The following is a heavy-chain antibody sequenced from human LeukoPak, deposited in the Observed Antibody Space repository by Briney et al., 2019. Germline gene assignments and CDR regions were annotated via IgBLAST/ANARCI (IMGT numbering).Heavy chain of an antibody. V-gene: IGHV1-18*04. D-gene: IGHD6-6*01. CDR1: GYTFTGYY. J-gene: IGHJ6*02. Sequence: ASVKVSCKASGYTFTGYYMHWVRQAPGQGLEWMGWISAYNGNTNYAQKLQGRVTMTTDTSTSTAYMELRSLRSDDTAVYYCARDYSSSSAGYYYYGMDVWGQGTTVTVSS. CDR2: ISAYNGNT. CDR3: ARDYSSSSAGYYYYGMDV.